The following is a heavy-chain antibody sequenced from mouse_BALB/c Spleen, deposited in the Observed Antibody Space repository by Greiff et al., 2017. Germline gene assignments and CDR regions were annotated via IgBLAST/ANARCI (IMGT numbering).Heavy chain of an antibody. Sequence: VQRVESGPGLVAPSQSLSITCTVSGFSLTSYGVHWVRQPPGKGLEWLGVIWAGGSTNYNSALMSRLSISKDNSKSQVFLKMNSLQTDDTAMYYCASHYYYGSSYWYFDVWGAGTTVTVSS. CDR3: ASHYYYGSSYWYFDV. CDR1: GFSLTSYG. J-gene: IGHJ1*01. V-gene: IGHV2-9*02. CDR2: IWAGGST. D-gene: IGHD1-1*01.